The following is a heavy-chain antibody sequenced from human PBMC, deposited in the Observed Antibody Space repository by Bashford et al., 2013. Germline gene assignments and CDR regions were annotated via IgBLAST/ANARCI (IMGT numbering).Heavy chain of an antibody. CDR1: GGTFSSYA. J-gene: IGHJ6*02. V-gene: IGHV1-69*13. CDR3: AAGDHYDYIWGSYRLAGWLDV. D-gene: IGHD3-16*02. CDR2: IIPXFGTA. Sequence: SVKVSCKASGGTFSSYAISWVRQAPGQGLEWMGGIIPXFGTANYAQKFQGRVTITADESTSTAYMELSSLRSEDTAVYYCAAGDHYDYIWGSYRLAGWLDVWGQGTTVTVSS.